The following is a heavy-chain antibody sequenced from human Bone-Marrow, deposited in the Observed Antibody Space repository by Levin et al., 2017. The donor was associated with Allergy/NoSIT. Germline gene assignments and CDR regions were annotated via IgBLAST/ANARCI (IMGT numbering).Heavy chain of an antibody. CDR2: IKSRNDGGTT. CDR3: STEGGHCSGGSCYLLPFYYGMDV. D-gene: IGHD2-15*01. J-gene: IGHJ6*02. CDR1: GFNFTNAW. V-gene: IGHV3-15*01. Sequence: GGSLRLSCAASGFNFTNAWMSWVRQAPGKGLEWVGRIKSRNDGGTTDYAAPVKDRFIISKDVSKNTLYLQMNSLKTQDTAVYYCSTEGGHCSGGSCYLLPFYYGMDVWGQGTTVTVSS.